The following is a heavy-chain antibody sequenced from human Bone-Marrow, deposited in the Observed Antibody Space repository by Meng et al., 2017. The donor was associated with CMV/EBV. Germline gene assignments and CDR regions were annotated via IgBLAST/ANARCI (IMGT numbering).Heavy chain of an antibody. V-gene: IGHV4-39*01. CDR1: GGSISSSSYY. CDR3: ARFALLGDSSGYLFDY. D-gene: IGHD3-22*01. Sequence: ETLSLTCTVSGGSISSSSYYWGWIRQPPGKGLEWIGSIYYSGSTYYNPSLKSRVTISVDTSKNQFSLKLSSVTAADTAVYYCARFALLGDSSGYLFDYWGQGTRVTVSS. CDR2: IYYSGST. J-gene: IGHJ4*02.